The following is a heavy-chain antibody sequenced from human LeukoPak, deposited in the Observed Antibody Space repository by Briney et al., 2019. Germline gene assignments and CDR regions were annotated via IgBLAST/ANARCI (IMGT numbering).Heavy chain of an antibody. CDR3: ARVSTVTTGQEDYMDV. V-gene: IGHV3-21*01. J-gene: IGHJ6*03. CDR1: GFIFSSYS. CDR2: ISSSSSYI. Sequence: GGSLRLSCAASGFIFSSYSMNRVRQAPGKGLEWVSSISSSSSYIYYADSVKGRFTISRDNAKNSLYLQMNSLRAEDTAVYYCARVSTVTTGQEDYMDVWGKGPTVTVSS. D-gene: IGHD4-17*01.